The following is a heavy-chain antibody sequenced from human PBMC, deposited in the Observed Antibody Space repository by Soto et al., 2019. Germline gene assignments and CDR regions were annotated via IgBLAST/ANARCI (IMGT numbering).Heavy chain of an antibody. CDR3: AYGSGSYLHYFEY. Sequence: GASVKVSCKVSGYTFTDHYVHWVQQAPGKGLEWLGLVDPEESETIYAEKFLGRVTITADTSTDTAYMEHRSLRSEDTGVYYCAYGSGSYLHYFEYWGQGTLVTVAS. CDR1: GYTFTDHY. V-gene: IGHV1-69-2*01. CDR2: VDPEESET. D-gene: IGHD3-10*01. J-gene: IGHJ4*02.